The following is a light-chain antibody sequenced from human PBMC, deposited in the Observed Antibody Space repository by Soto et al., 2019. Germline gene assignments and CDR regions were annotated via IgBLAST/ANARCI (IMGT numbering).Light chain of an antibody. CDR3: QQRSNWPLT. CDR1: QSVFSW. V-gene: IGKV1-5*01. J-gene: IGKJ4*01. CDR2: DAS. Sequence: DIQMTQSPSTLSASVGDRVTITCRASQSVFSWLAWYQQKPGQAPKLLIYDASTLDGGVPSRFSGSGSGTDFTLTISSLEPEDFAVYYCQQRSNWPLTFGGGTKVDIK.